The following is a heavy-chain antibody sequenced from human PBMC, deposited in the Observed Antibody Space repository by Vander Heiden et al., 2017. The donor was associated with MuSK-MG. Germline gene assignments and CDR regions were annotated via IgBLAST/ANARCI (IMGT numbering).Heavy chain of an antibody. J-gene: IGHJ4*02. V-gene: IGHV4-38-2*02. D-gene: IGHD4-17*01. CDR3: AREATVTAKSFDY. Sequence: QVQLQESGPGLVKPSETLSLTCSVSGFSISSGYYWGWTRQPPGKGLEWIGSIYHTGSTYYNPSLKSRVTISVDTSKKQFSLKLTSVTAADTAVYFCAREATVTAKSFDYWGQGTPVTVSS. CDR1: GFSISSGYY. CDR2: IYHTGST.